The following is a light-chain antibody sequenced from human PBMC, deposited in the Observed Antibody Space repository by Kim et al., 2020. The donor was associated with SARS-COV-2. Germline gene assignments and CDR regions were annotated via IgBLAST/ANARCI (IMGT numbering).Light chain of an antibody. CDR3: QHYNNWSMYT. CDR1: QSVDSN. J-gene: IGKJ2*01. CDR2: GAS. V-gene: IGKV3-15*01. Sequence: PGERATLSCRASQSVDSNVAWYQQRPGQAPRLLIYGASTRATTVPARFSGSGSGTEFTLTISSLQSEDFAVYYCQHYNNWSMYTFGQGTKLEI.